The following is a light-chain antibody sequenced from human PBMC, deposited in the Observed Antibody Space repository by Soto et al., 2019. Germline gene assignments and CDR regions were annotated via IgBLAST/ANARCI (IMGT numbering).Light chain of an antibody. CDR2: MND. J-gene: IGLJ1*01. CDR1: TSNILRNY. CDR3: FSFTTTSTHV. Sequence: QSVLTQPPSASGNPGQRLTISCSGSTSNILRNYVYWYRQFPGTAPRLLISMNDQRPSGVPDRFSGSKSGNTAYLTISGLQVEDEAEYFCFSFTTTSTHVFGTGTKVTVL. V-gene: IGLV1-47*01.